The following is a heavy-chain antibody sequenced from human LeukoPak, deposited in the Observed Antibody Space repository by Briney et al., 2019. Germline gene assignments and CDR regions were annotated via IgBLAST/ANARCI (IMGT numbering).Heavy chain of an antibody. Sequence: GGSLRLSCAASGFTFSDYYMSWIRQAPGKGLEWVSYISTGGSTIYYADSVRGRFTISRGNTKNSLFLQMNSLRVEDTAIYYCARDVGTSSNWYDPWGQGTLVTVSS. CDR1: GFTFSDYY. CDR3: ARDVGTSSNWYDP. CDR2: ISTGGSTI. D-gene: IGHD6-6*01. V-gene: IGHV3-11*04. J-gene: IGHJ5*02.